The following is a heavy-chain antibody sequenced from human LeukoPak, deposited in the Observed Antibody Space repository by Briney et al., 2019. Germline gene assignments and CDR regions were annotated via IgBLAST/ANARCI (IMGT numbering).Heavy chain of an antibody. J-gene: IGHJ3*02. CDR1: GFTFSTYN. Sequence: PGGSLRLSCAASGFTFSTYNMNWVRQAPGQGLEWVSYISSSSTTIYYADSVKGRFTISRDSAKNSLYLQMNSLRAEDTAVYYCATTFLGYCSGGSCYHDAFDIWGQGTMVTVSS. CDR2: ISSSSTTI. CDR3: ATTFLGYCSGGSCYHDAFDI. D-gene: IGHD2-15*01. V-gene: IGHV3-48*01.